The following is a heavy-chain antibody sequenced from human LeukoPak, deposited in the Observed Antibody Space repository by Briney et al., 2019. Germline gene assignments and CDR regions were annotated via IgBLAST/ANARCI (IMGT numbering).Heavy chain of an antibody. CDR1: GGSISSYY. CDR2: IYYSGST. V-gene: IGHV4-59*01. CDR3: ARTTEAHSWRTRYYYYYMDV. D-gene: IGHD6-13*01. J-gene: IGHJ6*03. Sequence: SETLSLTCTVSGGSISSYYWSWIRQPPGKGLEWIGYIYYSGSTNYNPSLKSRVTISVDTSKNQFSLKLSSVTAADTAVYYCARTTEAHSWRTRYYYYYMDVWGKGTTVTVSS.